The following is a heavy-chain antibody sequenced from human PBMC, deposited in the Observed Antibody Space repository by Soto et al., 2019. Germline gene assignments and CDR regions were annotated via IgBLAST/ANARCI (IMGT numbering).Heavy chain of an antibody. CDR3: AKGRGDCSSTNCYGH. Sequence: EVQLLESGGGLVQPGGSLRLSCAASGFAFSGYAMNWVRQAPGEGLEWVSAISGGGGTTFYADSVKGRFTVSRDNSKNTLYLQMNSPRAEDTAVYYCAKGRGDCSSTNCYGHWGQGTLVTVSS. J-gene: IGHJ4*02. V-gene: IGHV3-23*01. CDR2: ISGGGGTT. CDR1: GFAFSGYA. D-gene: IGHD2-2*01.